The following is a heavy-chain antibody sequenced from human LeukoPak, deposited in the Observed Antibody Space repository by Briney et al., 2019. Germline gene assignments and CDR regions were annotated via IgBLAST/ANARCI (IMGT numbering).Heavy chain of an antibody. V-gene: IGHV3-21*01. CDR1: GFTFSSYS. D-gene: IGHD6-19*01. Sequence: GGSLRLSCAASGFTFSSYSMNWVRQAPGKGLEWVSSISSSSSYIYYADSVKGRFTISRDNAKNSLYLQMNSPRAEDTAVYYCAREGVAVAGTGFDYWGQGTLVTVSS. CDR2: ISSSSSYI. J-gene: IGHJ4*02. CDR3: AREGVAVAGTGFDY.